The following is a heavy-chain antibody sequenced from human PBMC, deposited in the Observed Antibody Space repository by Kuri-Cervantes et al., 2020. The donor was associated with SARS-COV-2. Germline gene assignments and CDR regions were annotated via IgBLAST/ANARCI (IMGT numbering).Heavy chain of an antibody. CDR1: GYTFTSYA. CDR2: INAGNGNT. J-gene: IGHJ4*02. D-gene: IGHD1-26*01. V-gene: IGHV1-3*01. Sequence: ASVKVSCKASGYTFTSYATHWVRQAPGQRLEWMGWINAGNGNTKYSQKFQGRVTITRDTSASTAYMELSSLRSEDTAVYYCARGPGGGATFDYWGQGTLVTVSS. CDR3: ARGPGGGATFDY.